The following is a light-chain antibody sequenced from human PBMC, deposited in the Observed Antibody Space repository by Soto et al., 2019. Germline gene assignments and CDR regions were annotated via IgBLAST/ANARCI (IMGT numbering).Light chain of an antibody. J-gene: IGKJ1*01. CDR1: QSISSY. V-gene: IGKV1-39*01. CDR3: QQSYSTPRT. Sequence: DIQLTHPPSSLSASVADRVTITCRASQSISSYLNWYQQKPGKAPKHLIYAASSLQRGVPSMFSGSGSGTDFTLTISSLQPEDFATYYCQQSYSTPRTFGQGTKVDIK. CDR2: AAS.